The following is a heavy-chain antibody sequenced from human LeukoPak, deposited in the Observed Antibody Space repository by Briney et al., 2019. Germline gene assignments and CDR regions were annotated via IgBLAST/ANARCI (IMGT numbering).Heavy chain of an antibody. D-gene: IGHD1-26*01. V-gene: IGHV4-34*01. CDR1: GGSFSGYY. Sequence: KPSETLSLTCAVYGGSFSGYYLSWIRQPPGKGLEWIGEINHSGSTNYNPSLKSRVTISVDTSKNQFSLKLSSVTAADTAVYYCARLSKMGATRPIDYWGQGTLVTVSS. J-gene: IGHJ4*02. CDR3: ARLSKMGATRPIDY. CDR2: INHSGST.